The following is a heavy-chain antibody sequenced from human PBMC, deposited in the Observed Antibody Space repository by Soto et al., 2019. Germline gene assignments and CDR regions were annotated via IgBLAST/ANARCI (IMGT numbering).Heavy chain of an antibody. D-gene: IGHD6-13*01. J-gene: IGHJ4*02. CDR2: IYHSGST. V-gene: IGHV4-30-2*01. CDR3: ASSHAGAHITAAVH. Sequence: QLQLQESGSGLVKPSQTLSLTCAVSGGSISSGGYSWSWIRQPPGKGLEWIGYIYHSGSTYYNPSLKSRVTISVDRSKNHFSRKPSSVTAADTAVYYCASSHAGAHITAAVHWGQGTLVTVSS. CDR1: GGSISSGGYS.